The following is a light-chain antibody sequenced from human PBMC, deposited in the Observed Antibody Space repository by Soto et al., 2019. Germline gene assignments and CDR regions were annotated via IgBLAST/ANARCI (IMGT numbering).Light chain of an antibody. Sequence: DIVMTQSPDSLAVSLGERATINCKSSRSVLYSSNNKNYLAWYQQKPGQPPKLLIYWASTRESGVPDRFSGSGSGTDFTLTISSLQAEDAAVYYCQQYYSIPFTFGPGTKVDIK. V-gene: IGKV4-1*01. CDR1: RSVLYSSNNKNY. CDR3: QQYYSIPFT. CDR2: WAS. J-gene: IGKJ3*01.